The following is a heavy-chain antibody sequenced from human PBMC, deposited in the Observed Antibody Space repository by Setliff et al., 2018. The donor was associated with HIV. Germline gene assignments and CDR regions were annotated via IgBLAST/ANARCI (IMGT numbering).Heavy chain of an antibody. CDR1: AYTFTNFY. Sequence: ASVKVSCKSSAYTFTNFYIHWARQAPGQGLEWMGIINPSGDDTHYAQKFQDRLTITRDMSSDTVYMELSSLTSDDTALYYCVRDIKYASGSSYLGPSPGFDYWGQGTLVTVSS. D-gene: IGHD3-10*01. CDR3: VRDIKYASGSSYLGPSPGFDY. CDR2: INPSGDDT. V-gene: IGHV1-46*01. J-gene: IGHJ4*02.